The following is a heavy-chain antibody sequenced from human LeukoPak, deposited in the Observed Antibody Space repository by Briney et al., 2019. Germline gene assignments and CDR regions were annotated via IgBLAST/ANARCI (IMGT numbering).Heavy chain of an antibody. D-gene: IGHD3-22*01. CDR3: ARTPPGYYYDSSGQYYFDY. CDR1: GFTFSSYG. V-gene: IGHV3-21*01. CDR2: IGTTSSYI. J-gene: IGHJ4*02. Sequence: GGSLRLSCAASGFTFSSYGINWVRQAPGKGLEWVSFIGTTSSYIYYADSVKGRFTISRDNAKNSLYLQMNSLRAEDTAVYYCARTPPGYYYDSSGQYYFDYWGQGTLVTVSS.